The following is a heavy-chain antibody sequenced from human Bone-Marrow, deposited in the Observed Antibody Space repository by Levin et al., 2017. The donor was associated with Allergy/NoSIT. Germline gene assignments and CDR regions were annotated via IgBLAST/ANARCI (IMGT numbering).Heavy chain of an antibody. D-gene: IGHD6-19*01. CDR3: AREWTIAVAGSHGYFDL. V-gene: IGHV3-33*01. CDR2: IWYDGSNK. Sequence: GGSLRLSCAASGFTFSSYGMHWVRQAPGKGLEWVAVIWYDGSNKYYADSVKGRFTISRDNSKNTLYLQMNSLRAEDTAVYYCAREWTIAVAGSHGYFDLWGRGTLVTVSS. CDR1: GFTFSSYG. J-gene: IGHJ2*01.